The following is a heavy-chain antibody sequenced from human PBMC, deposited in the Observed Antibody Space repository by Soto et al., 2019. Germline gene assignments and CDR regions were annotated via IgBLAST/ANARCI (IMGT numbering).Heavy chain of an antibody. CDR1: GYTFTSYY. CDR3: ARDWRNWFDS. Sequence: ASVKVSCKASGYTFTSYYIHWVRQAPGQGHEWMGIINPSGGSTSYAQKFQGRVTMTRDTSTSTAYMELSSLRSDDTAVYYCARDWRNWFDSSGQGTLVTVSA. V-gene: IGHV1-46*01. CDR2: INPSGGST. J-gene: IGHJ5*01.